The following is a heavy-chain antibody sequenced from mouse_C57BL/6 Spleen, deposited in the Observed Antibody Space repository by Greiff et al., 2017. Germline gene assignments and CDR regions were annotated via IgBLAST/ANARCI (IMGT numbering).Heavy chain of an antibody. J-gene: IGHJ3*01. Sequence: QVQLQQSGAELMKPGASVKLSCKATGYTFTGYWIEWVKQRPGHGLEWIGEILPGSGSTNYNEKFKGKATFTADTSSNTAYMQLISLITDDTAIDYHASLKGDGYPPWFAYWGQGNLVTVSA. D-gene: IGHD2-3*01. V-gene: IGHV1-9*01. CDR2: ILPGSGST. CDR3: ASLKGDGYPPWFAY. CDR1: GYTFTGYW.